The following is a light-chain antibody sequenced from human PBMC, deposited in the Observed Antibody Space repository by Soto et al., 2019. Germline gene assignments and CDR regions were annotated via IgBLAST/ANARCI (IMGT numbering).Light chain of an antibody. V-gene: IGKV1-5*03. CDR1: QSISSW. CDR3: YQHHTHRACT. CDR2: NAS. J-gene: IGKJ1*01. Sequence: DIQMTQSPSTLSASVGDRVTLTCRASQSISSWVAWYQQKPGKGPTLLIHNASILVSGVPSRFSGSGCGTAYTPPISSRHPDDDAAFYYYQHHTHRACTFGQGTKVEIK.